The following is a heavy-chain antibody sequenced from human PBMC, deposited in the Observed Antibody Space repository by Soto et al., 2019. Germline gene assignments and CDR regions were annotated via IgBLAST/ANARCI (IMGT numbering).Heavy chain of an antibody. Sequence: GGSLRLSCAASGFTLSSYEVNWVRQAPGKGLKWVSYISSSGGTIYYADSVKGRFTISRDNAKNSLYLQMNSLRVEDTAIYYCARESDTATYGMDVWGQGTTVTVSS. V-gene: IGHV3-48*03. CDR3: ARESDTATYGMDV. J-gene: IGHJ6*02. D-gene: IGHD5-18*01. CDR1: GFTLSSYE. CDR2: ISSSGGTI.